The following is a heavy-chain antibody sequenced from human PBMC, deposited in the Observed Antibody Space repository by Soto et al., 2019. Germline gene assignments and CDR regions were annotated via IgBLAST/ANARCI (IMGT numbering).Heavy chain of an antibody. D-gene: IGHD3-10*01. CDR3: AREGVIMILEAFDY. CDR1: GFTFSSYH. CDR2: ITNSGDST. J-gene: IGHJ4*02. Sequence: EVQLVESGGGLVKPGGSLRLSCAASGFTFSSYHMNWVRQAPGKGLEWVSSITNSGDSTYYAASVKGRFTISRDNAKNSLYLQINSLSAEDTAVYYCAREGVIMILEAFDYWGQGAPVTVSS. V-gene: IGHV3-21*01.